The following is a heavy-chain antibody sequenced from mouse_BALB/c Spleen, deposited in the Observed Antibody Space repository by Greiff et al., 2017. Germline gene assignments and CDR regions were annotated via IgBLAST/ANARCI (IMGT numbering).Heavy chain of an antibody. CDR3: ARPDGYYEGGGFAY. CDR2: ISCYNGAT. D-gene: IGHD2-3*01. V-gene: IGHV1S34*01. Sequence: LVKTGASVKISCKASGYSFTGYYMHWVKQSHGKSLEWIGYISCYNGATSYNQKFKGKATFTVDTSSSTAYMQFNSLTSEDSAVYYCARPDGYYEGGGFAYGGQGTLVTVSA. CDR1: GYSFTGYY. J-gene: IGHJ3*01.